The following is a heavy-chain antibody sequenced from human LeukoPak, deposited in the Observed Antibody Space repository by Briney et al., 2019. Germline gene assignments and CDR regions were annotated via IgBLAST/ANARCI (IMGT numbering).Heavy chain of an antibody. D-gene: IGHD3-22*01. CDR2: INPNSGGT. J-gene: IGHJ6*03. CDR3: AREGGFLITMIPRSDYYYMDV. V-gene: IGHV1-2*06. CDR1: GYTFTGYY. Sequence: ASVKVSCKASGYTFTGYYMHWVRQAPGQGLEWMGRINPNSGGTNYAQKFRGRVTMTRDTSISTAYMELSRLRSDDTAVYYCAREGGFLITMIPRSDYYYMDVWGEGTTVTVSS.